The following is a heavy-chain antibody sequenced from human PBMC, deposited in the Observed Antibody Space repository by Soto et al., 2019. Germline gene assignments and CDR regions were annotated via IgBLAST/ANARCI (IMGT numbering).Heavy chain of an antibody. CDR3: ARVGRYSGYEGFDY. CDR2: ISAYNGNT. Sequence: GQGLEWMGWISAYNGNTNYAQKLQGRVTMTTDTSTSTAYMELRSLRSDDTAVYYCARVGRYSGYEGFDYWGQGTLVTVSS. J-gene: IGHJ4*02. V-gene: IGHV1-18*01. D-gene: IGHD5-12*01.